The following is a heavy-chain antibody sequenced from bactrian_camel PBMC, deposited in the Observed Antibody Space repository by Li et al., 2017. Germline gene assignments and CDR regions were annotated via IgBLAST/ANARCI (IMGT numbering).Heavy chain of an antibody. CDR1: GYITSSFC. D-gene: IGHD6*01. J-gene: IGHJ4*01. V-gene: IGHV3S1*01. CDR3: AADIAPKSGGSWYGDYTY. CDR2: IWTGGGTT. Sequence: HVQLVESGGDSVQAGGSLRLTCAAAGYITSSFCLGWFRQVPGNGREGVAAIWTGGGTTYYADSVKGRFTISQDNAKKVLYLQMNSLKPEDTAMYYCAADIAPKSGGSWYGDYTYWGQGTQVTVS.